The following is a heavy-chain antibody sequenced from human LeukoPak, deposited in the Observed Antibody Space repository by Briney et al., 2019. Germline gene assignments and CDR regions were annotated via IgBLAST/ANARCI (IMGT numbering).Heavy chain of an antibody. J-gene: IGHJ4*02. D-gene: IGHD6-6*01. V-gene: IGHV4-38-2*02. Sequence: SETLSLTCTVSGYSISSGYYWGWVRQPPGKGLEWIGSIYHSGSTYYNPSLKSRVTISVDTSKNQFSLKLSSVTAADTAVYYCARVRYSSSLAKFDYWGQGTLVTVSS. CDR1: GYSISSGYY. CDR2: IYHSGST. CDR3: ARVRYSSSLAKFDY.